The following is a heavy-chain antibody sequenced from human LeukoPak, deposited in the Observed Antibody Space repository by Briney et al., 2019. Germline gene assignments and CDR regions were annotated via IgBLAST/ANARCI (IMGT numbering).Heavy chain of an antibody. CDR2: ISSSGSTI. D-gene: IGHD1-1*01. V-gene: IGHV3-11*01. J-gene: IGHJ6*02. Sequence: PGGSLRLSCAASGFTFSDYYMSWIRQAPGKGLEWVSYISSSGSTIYYADSVKGRFTISRDNAKNSLYLQMNSLRAEDTAVYYCARGYLIGTYYYYGMDVWGQGTTVTVSS. CDR1: GFTFSDYY. CDR3: ARGYLIGTYYYYGMDV.